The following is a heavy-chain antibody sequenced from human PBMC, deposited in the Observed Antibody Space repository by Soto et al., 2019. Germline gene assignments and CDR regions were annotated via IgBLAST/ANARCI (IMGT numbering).Heavy chain of an antibody. D-gene: IGHD2-15*01. CDR1: GYTFTIYG. CDR3: ARYPGSDIVVVVAATPYYGMDV. CDR2: ISAYNGNT. Sequence: ASVKVSCKASGYTFTIYGISWVLQSPLQWREGMGWISAYNGNTSYAQKLQGRVTMTTDTSTSTAYMELRSLRSDDTAVYYCARYPGSDIVVVVAATPYYGMDVWGQGTTVTVSS. V-gene: IGHV1-18*01. J-gene: IGHJ6*02.